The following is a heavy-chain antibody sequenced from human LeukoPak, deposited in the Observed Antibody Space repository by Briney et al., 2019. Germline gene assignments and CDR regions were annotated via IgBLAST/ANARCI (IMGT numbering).Heavy chain of an antibody. Sequence: PGGSLRLSCAPSGFTFRSYAMHWVRQAPGKGLEWVALIRYDGSNTFYVDSVKGRFTISRDNSKNTLYLQMNSLRAEDTAVYYCARDSSGSLDYWGQGTPVTVSS. V-gene: IGHV3-30*02. CDR1: GFTFRSYA. CDR3: ARDSSGSLDY. J-gene: IGHJ4*02. D-gene: IGHD3-22*01. CDR2: IRYDGSNT.